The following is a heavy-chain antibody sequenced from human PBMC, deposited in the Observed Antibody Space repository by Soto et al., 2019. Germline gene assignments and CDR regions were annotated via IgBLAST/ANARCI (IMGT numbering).Heavy chain of an antibody. CDR2: ISYDGSNK. V-gene: IGHV3-30*18. Sequence: RGSLRLSCAASGFTFSSYGMHWVRQAPGKGLEWVAVISYDGSNKYYADSVKGRFTISRDNSKNTLYLQMNSLRAEDTAVYYCAKDAVPYGDYTYYFDYWGQGTLVTVSS. CDR1: GFTFSSYG. J-gene: IGHJ4*02. CDR3: AKDAVPYGDYTYYFDY. D-gene: IGHD4-17*01.